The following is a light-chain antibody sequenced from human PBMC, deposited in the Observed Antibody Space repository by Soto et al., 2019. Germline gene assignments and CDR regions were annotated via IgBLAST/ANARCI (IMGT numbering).Light chain of an antibody. CDR2: LGS. V-gene: IGKV2-28*01. Sequence: DVMMTQSPLSLPVTAGESASISCRSSQSVLHSDGHNCLDWYLQKPGQSPHLLIYLGSTRAARVPDRFSGGGSGIDFTLKISRVEAEDVCIYYLLQSLQNPHEVGGRAKVDIX. CDR1: QSVLHSDGHNC. CDR3: LQSLQNPHE. J-gene: IGKJ4*01.